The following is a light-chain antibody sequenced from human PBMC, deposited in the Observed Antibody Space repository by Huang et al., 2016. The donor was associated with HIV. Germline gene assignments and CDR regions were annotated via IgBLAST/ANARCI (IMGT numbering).Light chain of an antibody. CDR1: QSVSTW. V-gene: IGKV1-5*03. J-gene: IGKJ1*01. CDR2: KAS. Sequence: DIQMTQSPSTLSASVGDRVTITCRASQSVSTWLAWYQQKPGKAPKRLIYKASILESGVSSRFSGSGSGTEFTLTISSLQPDDFATYYCQQYNTCWTFGQGTKVDVK. CDR3: QQYNTCWT.